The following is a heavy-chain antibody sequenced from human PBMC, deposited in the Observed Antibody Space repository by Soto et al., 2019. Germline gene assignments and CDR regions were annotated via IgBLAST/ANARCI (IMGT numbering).Heavy chain of an antibody. V-gene: IGHV3-30*18. CDR3: AKVEGVETN. CDR1: GFTFSSYG. CDR2: ISYDGSNK. J-gene: IGHJ4*02. D-gene: IGHD5-18*01. Sequence: QVQLVESGGGVVQPGRSLRLSCAASGFTFSSYGMHWVRQAPGKGLEWVAVISYDGSNKYYADSVKGRFTISRDNSKNTLYLQMNSLRAEDTAVYYCAKVEGVETNWGQGTLVTVSS.